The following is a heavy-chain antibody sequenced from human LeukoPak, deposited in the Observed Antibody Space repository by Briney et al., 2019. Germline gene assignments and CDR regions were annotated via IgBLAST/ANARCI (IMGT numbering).Heavy chain of an antibody. V-gene: IGHV3-20*04. Sequence: GGPLRLSCAASGFTFDDYGMTWVRQAPGKGLEWVSGINWNGGSTGYADSVKGRFTISRDNAKNSLYLQMNSLRAEDTAFYYCARSSSLATYDFCSNWGQGTLVTVSS. D-gene: IGHD3/OR15-3a*01. J-gene: IGHJ4*02. CDR3: ARSSSLATYDFCSN. CDR1: GFTFDDYG. CDR2: INWNGGST.